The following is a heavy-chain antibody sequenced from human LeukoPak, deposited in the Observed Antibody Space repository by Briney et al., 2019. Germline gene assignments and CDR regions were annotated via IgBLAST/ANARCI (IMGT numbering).Heavy chain of an antibody. Sequence: KPSETLSLTCTVSGGSISSGDYYWSWIRQPPRKGLEWIGYIYYSGSTYYNPSLKSRVTISVDTSKNQFSLKLSSVTAADTAVYYCARDERFGSFDYWGQGTLVTVSS. V-gene: IGHV4-30-4*08. CDR3: ARDERFGSFDY. D-gene: IGHD3-10*01. CDR2: IYYSGST. J-gene: IGHJ4*02. CDR1: GGSISSGDYY.